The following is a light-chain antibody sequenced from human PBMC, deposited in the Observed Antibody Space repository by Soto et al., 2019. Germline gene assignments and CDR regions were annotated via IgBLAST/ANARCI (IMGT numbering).Light chain of an antibody. J-gene: IGKJ4*01. V-gene: IGKV3-20*01. CDR3: QQYNSCPLT. CDR1: QSVSSEK. CDR2: GAS. Sequence: EIVLTQSPGTLSLSPGERASLSCRASQSVSSEKLAWYQQKPGQAPRLLIFGASGRATGIPERFSGSGSGTDFSLTLTSLQPEDFATYYCQQYNSCPLTFGGGTKVEIK.